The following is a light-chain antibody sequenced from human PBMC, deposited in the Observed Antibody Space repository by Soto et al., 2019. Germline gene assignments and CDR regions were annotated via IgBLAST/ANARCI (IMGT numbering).Light chain of an antibody. J-gene: IGLJ2*01. CDR1: SSDVGGYNY. Sequence: QSALTQPPSASGSPGQSVTISCTGTSSDVGGYNYVSWYQQHPGKAPKLIIYEVIKRPSGVPDPFSGSKSGNTASLTVSGLQAEDEADYYCSSYAGSNNLVFGGGTKVTVL. CDR2: EVI. CDR3: SSYAGSNNLV. V-gene: IGLV2-8*01.